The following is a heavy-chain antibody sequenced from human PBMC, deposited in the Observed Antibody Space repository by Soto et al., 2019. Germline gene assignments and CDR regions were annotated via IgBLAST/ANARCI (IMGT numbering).Heavy chain of an antibody. CDR3: ARASQAWWERSLFDP. CDR2: ISSSSSYI. Sequence: EVQLVESGGGLVKPGGSLRLSCAASGFTFSSYSMNWVRQAPGKGLEWVSSISSSSSYIYYADSVKGRFTISRDNAKKSLYLQMNSLRAEDTAVYYCARASQAWWERSLFDPWGQGTLVTVSS. V-gene: IGHV3-21*01. CDR1: GFTFSSYS. D-gene: IGHD1-26*01. J-gene: IGHJ5*02.